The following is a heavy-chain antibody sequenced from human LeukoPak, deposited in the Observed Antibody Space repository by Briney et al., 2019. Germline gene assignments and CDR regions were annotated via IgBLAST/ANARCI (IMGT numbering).Heavy chain of an antibody. D-gene: IGHD1-26*01. J-gene: IGHJ4*02. Sequence: GGSLRLSCAASGISFSAHGMHWVRQAPGKGLEWVAIIRFDGSNIHYADSVKGRFTISRDNSKNTLYLQMNSLRAEDTAVYYCVRDGVGATTYFGYFDHWGQGTLVTVSS. CDR3: VRDGVGATTYFGYFDH. CDR1: GISFSAHG. CDR2: IRFDGSNI. V-gene: IGHV3-33*01.